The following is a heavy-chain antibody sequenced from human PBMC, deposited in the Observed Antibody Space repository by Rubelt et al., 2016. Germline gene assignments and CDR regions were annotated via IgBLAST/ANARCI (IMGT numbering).Heavy chain of an antibody. CDR1: A. J-gene: IGHJ6*02. CDR2: ISASGSGT. D-gene: IGHD4-11*01. Sequence: AMSWVRQAPGKGLEWVSDISASGSGTYYGDSVKGRFSISRDNSKNTLYLQMNSLRAEDTAVYYCAREAVTYDYYYGMDVWGQGTTVTVSS. CDR3: AREAVTYDYYYGMDV. V-gene: IGHV3-23*01.